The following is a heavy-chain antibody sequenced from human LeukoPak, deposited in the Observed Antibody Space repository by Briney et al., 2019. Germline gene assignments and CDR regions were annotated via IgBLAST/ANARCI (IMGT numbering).Heavy chain of an antibody. CDR2: MNPDSNYK. Sequence: GGSLRLSCAASGFTFASSTMNWVRQAPGKGLEWVSSMNPDSNYKYYADSVKGRFTISRDNAKKSLYLQMNSLRVDDTAVYYCARGSYGDYGYWGQGTLATVSS. CDR3: ARGSYGDYGY. V-gene: IGHV3-21*01. D-gene: IGHD4-17*01. J-gene: IGHJ4*02. CDR1: GFTFASST.